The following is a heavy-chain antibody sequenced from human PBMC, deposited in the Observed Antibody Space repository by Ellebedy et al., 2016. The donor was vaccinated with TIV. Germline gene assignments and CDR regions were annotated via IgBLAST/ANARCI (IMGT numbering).Heavy chain of an antibody. Sequence: GGSLRLSXAASGFTFGLYTMPGVPRAPGKGLGWVAVISYDGSNKYYADSGKGRFTISRDNSANTLYLQVNSLRREDTAVYYCVRDRYSGYEGTYLDYWGQGTLVTVSS. CDR1: GFTFGLYT. D-gene: IGHD5-12*01. CDR3: VRDRYSGYEGTYLDY. J-gene: IGHJ4*02. CDR2: ISYDGSNK. V-gene: IGHV3-30*03.